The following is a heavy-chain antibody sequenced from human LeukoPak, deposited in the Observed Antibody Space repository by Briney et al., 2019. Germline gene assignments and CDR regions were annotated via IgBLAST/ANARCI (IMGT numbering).Heavy chain of an antibody. CDR3: ARGVLRFFSWDY. Sequence: SETLSLTCVVYGGSFSGYYWSWIRQPPGKGLEWIGEINHSGSTNYNPSLKSRVTISVDTSKNQFSLKLSSVTAADTAVYYCARGVLRFFSWDYWGQGTLVTVSS. D-gene: IGHD3-3*01. CDR2: INHSGST. CDR1: GGSFSGYY. V-gene: IGHV4-34*01. J-gene: IGHJ4*02.